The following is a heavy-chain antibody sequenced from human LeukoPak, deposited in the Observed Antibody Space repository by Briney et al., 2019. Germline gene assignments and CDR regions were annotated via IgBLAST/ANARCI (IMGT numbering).Heavy chain of an antibody. Sequence: PGGSLRLSCAASGFTFTDYSMNWVRQAPGKGLEWVSSISSSSTYIYYADSVKGRFTISRDNAKNSLYLQMNSLRAEDTAVYYCARDLLGYCTSTSCYGYYFDYWGRGTLVTVSS. D-gene: IGHD2-2*01. CDR2: ISSSSTYI. CDR3: ARDLLGYCTSTSCYGYYFDY. CDR1: GFTFTDYS. V-gene: IGHV3-21*01. J-gene: IGHJ4*02.